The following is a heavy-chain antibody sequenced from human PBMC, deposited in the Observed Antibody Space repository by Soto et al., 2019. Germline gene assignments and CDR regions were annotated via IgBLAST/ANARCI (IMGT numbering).Heavy chain of an antibody. D-gene: IGHD1-1*01. CDR1: GFTFSTVA. V-gene: IGHV3-23*01. CDR3: AKLYWNPRYFDY. Sequence: AGGSLRLSCVASGFTFSTVAMTWFRQAPGKGLEWVSSISDNGGNTDYADSVRGRFTLSRDNSKNTLYLQMNHLKAEDTAVYYCAKLYWNPRYFDYWGQGARVTVSS. CDR2: ISDNGGNT. J-gene: IGHJ4*02.